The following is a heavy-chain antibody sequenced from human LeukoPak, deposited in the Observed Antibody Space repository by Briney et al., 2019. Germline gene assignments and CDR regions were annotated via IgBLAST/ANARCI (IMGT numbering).Heavy chain of an antibody. D-gene: IGHD3-9*01. CDR2: INHSGST. Sequence: SETLSLTCAVYGGSFSGYYWSWIRQPPGEGLEWIGEINHSGSTNYNPSLKSRVTISVDTSKNQFSLKLSSVTAADTAVYYCARTNYDILTGYYYYYYYMDVWGKGTTVTISS. CDR3: ARTNYDILTGYYYYYYYMDV. V-gene: IGHV4-34*01. J-gene: IGHJ6*03. CDR1: GGSFSGYY.